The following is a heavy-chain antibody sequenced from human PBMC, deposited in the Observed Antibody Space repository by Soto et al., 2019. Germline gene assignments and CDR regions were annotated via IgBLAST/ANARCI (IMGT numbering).Heavy chain of an antibody. CDR3: AFSSSWSYYFDY. J-gene: IGHJ4*02. CDR2: IKNKANSYTT. V-gene: IGHV3-72*01. CDR1: GFTFSDHY. Sequence: GGSLRLSCAASGFTFSDHYMDWVRQAPGKGLEWVGRIKNKANSYTTEYAASVIGRITISRDDSKNSLYLQMNSLKTEDTAVYYCAFSSSWSYYFDYWGQGTLVTVSS. D-gene: IGHD6-13*01.